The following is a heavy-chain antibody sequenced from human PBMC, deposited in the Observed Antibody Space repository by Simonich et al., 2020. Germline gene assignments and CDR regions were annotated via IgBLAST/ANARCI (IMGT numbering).Heavy chain of an antibody. V-gene: IGHV4-39*01. D-gene: IGHD2-2*01. CDR2: SYYSGST. J-gene: IGHJ3*02. CDR1: GGSISSSSYY. CDR3: ARRGYCSSTSCYDAFDI. Sequence: QLQLQESGPGLVKPSETLSLTCTVSGGSISSSSYYWGWIRQPPGKGLEWIGSSYYSGSTYYNPSLKSRVTISVDTSKNQFSLKLSSVTAADTAVYYCARRGYCSSTSCYDAFDIWGQGTMVTVSS.